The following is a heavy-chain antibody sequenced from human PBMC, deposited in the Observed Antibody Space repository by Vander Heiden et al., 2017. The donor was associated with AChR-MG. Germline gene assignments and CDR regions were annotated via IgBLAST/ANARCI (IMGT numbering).Heavy chain of an antibody. V-gene: IGHV4-39*01. J-gene: IGHJ1*01. Sequence: QLQLQESGPGLVKPSETLSLTCTVPAGPFTSRSYYWGWVRQPPGKGLEGIGSVYFGGAKYYNPSFRSRVSISVDASKNQFFLNRSSATAADTAVYYCARQPTIKYFQSWGQGTLVTVSS. CDR1: AGPFTSRSYY. CDR3: ARQPTIKYFQS. CDR2: VYFGGAK.